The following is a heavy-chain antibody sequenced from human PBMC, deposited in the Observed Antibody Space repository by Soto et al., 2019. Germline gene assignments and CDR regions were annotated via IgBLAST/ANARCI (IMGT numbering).Heavy chain of an antibody. Sequence: SVKVSCKASGGTFSRNTISWVRQAPGQGLEWMGGIMPIFGSANYAQKFQGRVTITADENTRTVYMELSRLRSEDTAVYYCARQFDSDTTGYYYAYWGQGTLVTVSS. CDR2: IMPIFGSA. V-gene: IGHV1-69*13. D-gene: IGHD3-22*01. J-gene: IGHJ4*02. CDR3: ARQFDSDTTGYYYAY. CDR1: GGTFSRNT.